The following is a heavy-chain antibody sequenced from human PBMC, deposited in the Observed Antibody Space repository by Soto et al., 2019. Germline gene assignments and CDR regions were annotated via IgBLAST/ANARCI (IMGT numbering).Heavy chain of an antibody. Sequence: SVKVSCKASGGTFSRNTISWVRQAPGQGLEWMGGIMPIFGSANYAQKFQGRVTITADENTRTVYMELSRLRSEDTAVYYCARQFDSDTTGYYYAYWGQGTLVTVSS. CDR2: IMPIFGSA. V-gene: IGHV1-69*13. D-gene: IGHD3-22*01. J-gene: IGHJ4*02. CDR3: ARQFDSDTTGYYYAY. CDR1: GGTFSRNT.